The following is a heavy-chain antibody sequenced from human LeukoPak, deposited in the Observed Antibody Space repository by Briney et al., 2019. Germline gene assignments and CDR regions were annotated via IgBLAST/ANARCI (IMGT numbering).Heavy chain of an antibody. D-gene: IGHD2-2*02. CDR3: ARVPLYTSNWHWFGP. V-gene: IGHV4-34*01. CDR1: GGAFSAYY. J-gene: IGHJ5*02. Sequence: PSETLSLTCGVSGGAFSAYYWSWIRQPPRKGLEWIGEIYHDGDVKYNPSLKSRVTMSIDASKNQFTLNLRSVTAADTAVYYCARVPLYTSNWHWFGPWGQGTLVTVSS. CDR2: IYHDGDV.